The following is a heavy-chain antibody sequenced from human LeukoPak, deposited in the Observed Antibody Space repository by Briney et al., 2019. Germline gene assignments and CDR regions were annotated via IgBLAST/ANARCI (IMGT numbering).Heavy chain of an antibody. V-gene: IGHV4-59*08. CDR1: GGSIRSHI. CDR2: IYDNGNT. Sequence: SETLSLTCSVSGGSIRSHIWSWIRQPPGKGLEWIAYIYDNGNTNYNPSLKRRVTITIDTSKNQFSLWVNSVTAADTALYYCVRLSVVSPHRYFDVWGRGTLVTVSS. CDR3: VRLSVVSPHRYFDV. J-gene: IGHJ2*01. D-gene: IGHD4-23*01.